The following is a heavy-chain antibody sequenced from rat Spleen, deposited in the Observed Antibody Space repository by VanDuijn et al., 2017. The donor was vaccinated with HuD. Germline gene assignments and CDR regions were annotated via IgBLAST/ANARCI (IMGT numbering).Heavy chain of an antibody. CDR2: ISTGGGNT. Sequence: EVLLVESNGGLVQPGRSLKVSCAASGFTDNNYVMAWVRQAPTKGLEWVASISTGGGNTYYRDSVKGRFTISRDNAKSTLYLQMDSLRSEDTATYYCTRGGMLRPFFFDYWGQGVMVTVSS. CDR1: GFTDNNYV. CDR3: TRGGMLRPFFFDY. V-gene: IGHV5S23*01. J-gene: IGHJ2*01. D-gene: IGHD1-7*01.